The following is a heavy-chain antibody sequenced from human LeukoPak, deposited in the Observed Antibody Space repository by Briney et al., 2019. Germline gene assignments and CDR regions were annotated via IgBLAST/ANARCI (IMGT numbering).Heavy chain of an antibody. Sequence: GRSLRLSCAASGFTFSSYAMHWVRQAPGKGLEWGADIWCDGSNKYYADSVKGRFTISRDNSKKTLYLQMNSLRAEDTAVYYCARDSRGYGDYVGALYYFDYWGQGTLVTVSS. D-gene: IGHD4-17*01. V-gene: IGHV3-33*01. CDR2: IWCDGSNK. CDR1: GFTFSSYA. J-gene: IGHJ4*02. CDR3: ARDSRGYGDYVGALYYFDY.